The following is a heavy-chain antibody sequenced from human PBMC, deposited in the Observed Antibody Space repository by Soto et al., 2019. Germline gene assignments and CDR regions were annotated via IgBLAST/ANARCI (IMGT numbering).Heavy chain of an antibody. Sequence: QLQLQESGPGLVKPSETLSLTCTVSGGSISRSSYYWGWIRQPPGKGLEWIGSIYYSGSTHYNPSLKRRVTISVDTSKNQFSLKLRSVTAADTAVYYCATLWFGAADYWGQGTLVTVSS. CDR1: GGSISRSSYY. V-gene: IGHV4-39*01. D-gene: IGHD3-10*01. J-gene: IGHJ4*02. CDR2: IYYSGST. CDR3: ATLWFGAADY.